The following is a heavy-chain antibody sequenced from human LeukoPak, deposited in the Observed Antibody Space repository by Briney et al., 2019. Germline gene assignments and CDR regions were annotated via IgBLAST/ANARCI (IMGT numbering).Heavy chain of an antibody. Sequence: SDTPSLTCAVYGGSFSGYYWSWIRQPPGKGLECIGEINHSGSTNYNPSLKSRVTISVDTSKNQFSLKLSSVTAADTAVYYCARVAVYSSPYYFDYWGQGTLVTVSS. D-gene: IGHD2-21*01. CDR2: INHSGST. J-gene: IGHJ4*02. CDR3: ARVAVYSSPYYFDY. V-gene: IGHV4-34*01. CDR1: GGSFSGYY.